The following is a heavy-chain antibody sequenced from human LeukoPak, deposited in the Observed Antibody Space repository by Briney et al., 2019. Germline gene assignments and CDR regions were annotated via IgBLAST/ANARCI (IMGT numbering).Heavy chain of an antibody. J-gene: IGHJ4*02. V-gene: IGHV4-39*01. CDR1: GGSISSSSYY. D-gene: IGHD2-2*01. Sequence: SETLSLTCTVSGGSISSSSYYWGWIRQPPGKGLEWIGGIYYSGSTYYNPSLKSRVTISVDTSKNQFSLKLSSVTAADTAVYYCARHGGDIVVVPAATPADYWGQGTLVTVSS. CDR3: ARHGGDIVVVPAATPADY. CDR2: IYYSGST.